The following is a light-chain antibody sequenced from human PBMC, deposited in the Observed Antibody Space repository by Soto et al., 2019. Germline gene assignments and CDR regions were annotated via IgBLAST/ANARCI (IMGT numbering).Light chain of an antibody. CDR2: GAS. V-gene: IGKV3-20*01. J-gene: IGKJ1*01. CDR3: QQYGSSPRT. Sequence: EIVMTQSPATLSVSPGEGATLSCRAPQGIGDALAWYQHKPGQTPRLLIYGASSSATGIPDRFSGSGSGTDFTLTISRLEPEDFAVYYCQQYGSSPRTFGQGTKVDIK. CDR1: QGIGDA.